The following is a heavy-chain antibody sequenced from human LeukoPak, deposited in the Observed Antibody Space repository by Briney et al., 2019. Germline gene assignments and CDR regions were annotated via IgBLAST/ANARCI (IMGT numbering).Heavy chain of an antibody. Sequence: SETLSLTCAVYGGSFSGYYWSWIRQHPGKGLEWIGYIYYSGSTYYNPSLKSRVTISVDTSKNQFSLKLSSVTAADTAVYYCARIPIGHDAFDIWGQGTMVTVS. J-gene: IGHJ3*02. CDR3: ARIPIGHDAFDI. CDR1: GGSFSGYY. CDR2: IYYSGST. V-gene: IGHV4-31*11. D-gene: IGHD2-21*01.